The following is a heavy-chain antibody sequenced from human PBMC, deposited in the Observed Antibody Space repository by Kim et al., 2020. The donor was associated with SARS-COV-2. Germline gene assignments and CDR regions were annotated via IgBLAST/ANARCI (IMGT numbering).Heavy chain of an antibody. CDR2: ISSSSSTI. J-gene: IGHJ6*04. D-gene: IGHD3-16*02. Sequence: GGSLRLSCAASGFTFSSYSMNWVRQAPGKGLEWVSYISSSSSTIYYADSVKGRFTISRDNAKNSLYLQMNSLRDEDTAVYYCARELNGESSLYYYYGMDVSGAGTTVTPSS. CDR3: ARELNGESSLYYYYGMDV. CDR1: GFTFSSYS. V-gene: IGHV3-48*02.